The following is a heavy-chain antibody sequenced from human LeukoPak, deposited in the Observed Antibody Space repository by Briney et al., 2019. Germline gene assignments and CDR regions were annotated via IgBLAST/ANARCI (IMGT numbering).Heavy chain of an antibody. V-gene: IGHV1-46*03. Sequence: ASVKVSCKASGYILINYYMQWVRQAPGQGLEWMGIINPSAGSTSYAQKFQGRVSMTRDTSTSTVYMQLSSLRSEDTAIYYCARTHSWGDKGYFDFWGQGTLVTVSS. D-gene: IGHD7-27*01. CDR1: GYILINYY. CDR3: ARTHSWGDKGYFDF. J-gene: IGHJ4*02. CDR2: INPSAGST.